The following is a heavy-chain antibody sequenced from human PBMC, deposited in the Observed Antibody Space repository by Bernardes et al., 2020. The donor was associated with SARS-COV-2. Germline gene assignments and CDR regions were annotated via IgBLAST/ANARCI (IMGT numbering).Heavy chain of an antibody. CDR3: ARDSGPTDVRAFEI. J-gene: IGHJ3*02. V-gene: IGHV4-31*03. CDR1: GASIGRGYY. Sequence: SEPLSLTCSVSGASIGRGYYWSCIRQFPGKGLEWLGYVYYTGTTYYNSSLKSRLSISVDTSENQFSLRLSSVTAADTAVYYCARDSGPTDVRAFEIGGRGTLVTVSS. D-gene: IGHD3-10*01. CDR2: VYYTGTT.